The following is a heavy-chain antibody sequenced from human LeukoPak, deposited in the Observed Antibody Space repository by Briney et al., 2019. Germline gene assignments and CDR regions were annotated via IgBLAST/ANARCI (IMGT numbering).Heavy chain of an antibody. Sequence: SVKVSCKASGFTFTSSAMQWVRQARGQRLEWIGWIVVGSGNTNYAQKLQERVTITRDMSTSTAYMELSSLRSEDTAVYYCAAALSYWDSGYDYVFDYWGQGTLVTVSS. J-gene: IGHJ4*02. CDR1: GFTFTSSA. CDR2: IVVGSGNT. V-gene: IGHV1-58*02. CDR3: AAALSYWDSGYDYVFDY. D-gene: IGHD5-12*01.